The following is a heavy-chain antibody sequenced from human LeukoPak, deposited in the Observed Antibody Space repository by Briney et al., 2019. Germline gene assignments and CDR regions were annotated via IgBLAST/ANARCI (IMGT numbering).Heavy chain of an antibody. CDR3: ARERGNYDILTDYYEGNGFDP. J-gene: IGHJ5*02. CDR1: GYTFTDYY. CDR2: INPNSGGT. Sequence: ASVKVSCKASGYTFTDYYVHWVRQALGQGLEWMGWINPNSGGTNYAQKFQGTVTMTRDTSISTAYMELTRLRSDDTAVYYCARERGNYDILTDYYEGNGFDPWGQGTLVTVSS. V-gene: IGHV1-2*02. D-gene: IGHD3-9*01.